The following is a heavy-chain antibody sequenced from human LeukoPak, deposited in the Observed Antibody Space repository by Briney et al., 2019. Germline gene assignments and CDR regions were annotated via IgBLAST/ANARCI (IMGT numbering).Heavy chain of an antibody. CDR1: GFTFDYSA. V-gene: IGHV3-23*01. Sequence: PAGGSLRLSCAASGFTFDYSAMTWVRQAPEKGLEWVSTISTGDITFYANSVKGRFTISRDNSKNALFLQMNSLRAEDTAIYYCVKGGFTYYDDWGQGTLVTVSS. CDR3: VKGGFTYYDD. CDR2: ISTGDIT. D-gene: IGHD3-22*01. J-gene: IGHJ4*02.